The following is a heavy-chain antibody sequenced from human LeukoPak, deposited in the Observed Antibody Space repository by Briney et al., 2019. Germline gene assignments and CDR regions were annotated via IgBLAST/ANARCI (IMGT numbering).Heavy chain of an antibody. Sequence: GGSLRLSCAASGFTFINYAMHWVRKAPGKGLEWVAVISYDGGTEYYADSVKGRFTISRDNSKNTVYLQMNSLRAEDTAVYYCAREDPYGSGSYYNVFYSGFDYWGQGTLVTVSS. CDR1: GFTFINYA. CDR3: AREDPYGSGSYYNVFYSGFDY. J-gene: IGHJ4*02. V-gene: IGHV3-30*04. CDR2: ISYDGGTE. D-gene: IGHD3-10*01.